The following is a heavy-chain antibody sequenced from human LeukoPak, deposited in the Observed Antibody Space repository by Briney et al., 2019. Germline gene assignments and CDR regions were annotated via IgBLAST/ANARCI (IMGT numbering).Heavy chain of an antibody. CDR1: GYTFNSYD. CDR3: ARGGAGTYYKRDGWFDP. J-gene: IGHJ5*02. D-gene: IGHD3-10*01. V-gene: IGHV1-8*01. Sequence: ASVKVSCTASGYTFNSYDINWVRQATGQGLEWMGWMNPNTGNTGYGERFQGRVTMTRDNSISTAYMELNSLTSEDTAVYYCARGGAGTYYKRDGWFDPWGQGTVVTVSS. CDR2: MNPNTGNT.